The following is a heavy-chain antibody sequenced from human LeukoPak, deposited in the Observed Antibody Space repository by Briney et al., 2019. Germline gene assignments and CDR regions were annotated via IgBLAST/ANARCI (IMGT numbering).Heavy chain of an antibody. D-gene: IGHD4-23*01. CDR2: IYYSGST. J-gene: IGHJ4*02. V-gene: IGHV4-59*12. CDR3: ARDNDYGGNYGLGY. CDR1: GGSISNYY. Sequence: SETLSLTCTVSGGSISNYYWSWIRQPPGKGLEWIGYIYYSGSTNYNPSLKSRVTISVDTSKNQFSLKLSSVTAADTAVYYCARDNDYGGNYGLGYWGQGTLVTVSS.